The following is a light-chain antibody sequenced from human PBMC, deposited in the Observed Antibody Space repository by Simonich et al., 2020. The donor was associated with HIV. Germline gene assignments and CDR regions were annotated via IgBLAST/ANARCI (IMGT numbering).Light chain of an antibody. J-gene: IGKJ1*01. CDR3: QQYYSTRT. CDR2: WAS. Sequence: DIVMTQSPDSLAVSLGERATINCKSNQSVLYISNNKNYLAWYQQKPGQPPKLLIYWASTRESGVPDRFSGSGSGTDFTLTISSLQAEDVAVYYCQQYYSTRTFGQGTKVEIK. CDR1: QSVLYISNNKNY. V-gene: IGKV4-1*01.